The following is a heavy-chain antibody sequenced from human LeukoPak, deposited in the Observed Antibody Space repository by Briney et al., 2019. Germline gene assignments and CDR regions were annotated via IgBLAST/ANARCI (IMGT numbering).Heavy chain of an antibody. D-gene: IGHD3-10*01. J-gene: IGHJ4*02. CDR2: IFCCGVTS. CDR3: AKRNTMVRGGPCFDY. CDR1: WIPLYQHA. V-gene: IGHV3-23*01. Sequence: GGVLGLFREASWIPLYQHAVKWGRPAPGERLEWVSIIFCCGVTSQYPDSVKGRFTVSRDNSKNMLYLQMNNLRPEDTAIYYCAKRNTMVRGGPCFDYWGQGLLVTVSS.